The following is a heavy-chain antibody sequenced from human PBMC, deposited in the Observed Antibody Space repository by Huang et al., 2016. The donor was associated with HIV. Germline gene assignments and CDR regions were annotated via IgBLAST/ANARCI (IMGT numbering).Heavy chain of an antibody. D-gene: IGHD5-18*01. CDR3: ARVRRGHGYAWDYYGLDV. J-gene: IGHJ6*02. CDR1: GGSFSDYY. CDR2: IHYNGTT. V-gene: IGHV4-34*01. Sequence: VQLQQWGAGLLKPSETLSLTCAIYGGSFSDYYWSWLRQPQGNGLEWIGEIHYNGTTNDNPSLKGRVIMSIDRSKNQFSLKMWSATAADTAVYYCARVRRGHGYAWDYYGLDVWGQGTTVFVSS.